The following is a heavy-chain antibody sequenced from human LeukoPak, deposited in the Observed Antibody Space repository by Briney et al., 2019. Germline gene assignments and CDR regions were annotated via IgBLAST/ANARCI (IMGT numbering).Heavy chain of an antibody. J-gene: IGHJ4*02. V-gene: IGHV3-64*01. CDR2: ISSNGGST. CDR1: GFTFSTYA. CDR3: ARDNGGSGSYFLRDSYFDY. Sequence: GGSLRLSCAASGFTFSTYAMHWVRQAPGKGLEYVSVISSNGGSTYYANSVKGRFTISRDNSKNTLYLQMGSLRAEDMAVYYCARDNGGSGSYFLRDSYFDYWGQGTLVTVSS. D-gene: IGHD3-10*01.